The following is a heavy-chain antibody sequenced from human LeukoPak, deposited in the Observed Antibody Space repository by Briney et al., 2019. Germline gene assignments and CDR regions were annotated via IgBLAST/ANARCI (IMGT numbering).Heavy chain of an antibody. J-gene: IGHJ4*02. CDR2: IDWDDDK. CDR3: ARIRDGWGVFDY. Sequence: TLSLTCTVSGGSISSYYWSWIRQPPGKALEWLARIDWDDDKYYSTSLKTRLTISKDTSKNQVVLTMTNMDPVDTATYYCARIRDGWGVFDYWGQGTLVTVSS. CDR1: GGSISSYYW. D-gene: IGHD5-24*01. V-gene: IGHV2-70*11.